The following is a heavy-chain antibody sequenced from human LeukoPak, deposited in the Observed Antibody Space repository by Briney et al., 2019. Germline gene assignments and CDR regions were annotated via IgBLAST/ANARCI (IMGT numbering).Heavy chain of an antibody. D-gene: IGHD2-15*01. J-gene: IGHJ6*03. Sequence: GESLKISCKGSGYSFTSYWIGWVRQMPGKGLEWMGIIYPGDSDTRYSPSFQGQVTISADKSISTAYLQWSSLKASDTAMYYCARIVSPKSRYYYYYMDVWGKGTTVTVSS. V-gene: IGHV5-51*01. CDR1: GYSFTSYW. CDR2: IYPGDSDT. CDR3: ARIVSPKSRYYYYYMDV.